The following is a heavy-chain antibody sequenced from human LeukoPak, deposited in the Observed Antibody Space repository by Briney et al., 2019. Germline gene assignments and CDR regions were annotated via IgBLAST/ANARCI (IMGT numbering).Heavy chain of an antibody. CDR2: INHSGST. Sequence: GSLRLSCAASGFTFSSYEMNWVRQAPGKGLEWIGEINHSGSTNYNPSLKSRVTISVGTSKNQFSLKLSSVTAADTAVYYCARSLFRGFDPWGQGTLVTVSS. J-gene: IGHJ5*02. CDR1: GFTFSSYE. V-gene: IGHV4-34*01. D-gene: IGHD5-24*01. CDR3: ARSLFRGFDP.